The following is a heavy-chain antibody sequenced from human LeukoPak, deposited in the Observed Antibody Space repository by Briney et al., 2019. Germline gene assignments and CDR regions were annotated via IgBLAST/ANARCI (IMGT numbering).Heavy chain of an antibody. CDR1: GYSFTSYW. CDR3: ASLEVGAYGGSGFDY. Sequence: PGESLKISCKGSGYSFTSYWIGWVRQMPGKGLEWMGIIYPGDSDTRYSPSFQGQVTISADKSIGTAYLQWSSLKASDTAMYYCASLEVGAYGGSGFDYWGQGTLVTVSS. D-gene: IGHD1-26*01. V-gene: IGHV5-51*01. CDR2: IYPGDSDT. J-gene: IGHJ4*02.